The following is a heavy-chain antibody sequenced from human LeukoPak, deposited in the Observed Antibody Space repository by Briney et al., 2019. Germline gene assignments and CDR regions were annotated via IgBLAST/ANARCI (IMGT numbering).Heavy chain of an antibody. CDR3: ARASLDYGGFDY. CDR1: GFTFSSYG. V-gene: IGHV3-30*03. CDR2: ISYDGSNE. Sequence: GGSLRLSCAASGFTFSSYGLHWVRQAPGKGLEWVAVISYDGSNEYYADSVKGRFTISRDNSKNTLYLQMNSLRAEDTAVYYCARASLDYGGFDYWGQGTLVTVSS. J-gene: IGHJ4*02. D-gene: IGHD4-23*01.